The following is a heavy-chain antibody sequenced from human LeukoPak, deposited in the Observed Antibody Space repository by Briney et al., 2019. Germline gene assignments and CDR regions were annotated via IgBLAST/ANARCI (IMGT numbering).Heavy chain of an antibody. CDR2: FNHSEST. D-gene: IGHD5-24*01. Sequence: PSGTLSLTCAVYGGSFGGYSWSGIRQPPGKGLGWIGEFNHSESTNSNPSLKGGVTISVATSRNHFSLKLSLLTARATAVYYFAGGRKEMATDYYYWGQGTLVTVSS. J-gene: IGHJ4*02. V-gene: IGHV4-34*01. CDR1: GGSFGGYS. CDR3: AGGRKEMATDYYY.